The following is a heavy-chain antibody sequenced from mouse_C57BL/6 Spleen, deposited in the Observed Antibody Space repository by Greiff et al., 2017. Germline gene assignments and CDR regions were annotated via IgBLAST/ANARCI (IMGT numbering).Heavy chain of an antibody. D-gene: IGHD2-4*01. V-gene: IGHV1-50*01. J-gene: IGHJ3*01. CDR3: ARRDYDWFAY. CDR2: IDPSDSYT. Sequence: QVQLQQPGAELVKPGASVKLSCKASGYTFTSYWMQWVKQRPGQGLEWIGEIDPSDSYTNYNQKFKGKATLTVDTSSSTAYMQLRSLTSEDSAVYYCARRDYDWFAYWGKGTLVTVSA. CDR1: GYTFTSYW.